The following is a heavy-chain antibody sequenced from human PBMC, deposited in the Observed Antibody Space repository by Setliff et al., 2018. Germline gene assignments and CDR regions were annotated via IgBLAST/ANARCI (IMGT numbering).Heavy chain of an antibody. CDR2: VCYSGST. V-gene: IGHV4-30-4*01. Sequence: PSETLSLTCSVSGASISSGDSYWSWIRQHPGKGLEWIGYVCYSGSTYYNPSLKSRVAISLDTSKSQFSLRLSSLTDADTAVYYCARSGMPRLLYVGYWGLGTLVTVSS. CDR1: GASISSGDSY. D-gene: IGHD2-21*01. J-gene: IGHJ4*02. CDR3: ARSGMPRLLYVGY.